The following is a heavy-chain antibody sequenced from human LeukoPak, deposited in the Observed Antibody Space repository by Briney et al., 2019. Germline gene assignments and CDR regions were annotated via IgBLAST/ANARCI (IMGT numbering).Heavy chain of an antibody. V-gene: IGHV4-59*01. D-gene: IGHD2-15*01. CDR1: GDSITSSY. Sequence: SETLSLTCTASGDSITSSYWSWIRQPPGGGLEWIGYIYHSGSPNYNASLKSRVTISVDTSKNQISLKLSFVTAADTAVYYCGGEPRLLDVWGKGTTVTVSS. CDR3: GGEPRLLDV. J-gene: IGHJ6*04. CDR2: IYHSGSP.